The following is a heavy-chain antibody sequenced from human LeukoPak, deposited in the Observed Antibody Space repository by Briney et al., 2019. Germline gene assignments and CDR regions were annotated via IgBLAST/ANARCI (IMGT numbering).Heavy chain of an antibody. CDR3: ARDRSSGSYYGDFES. CDR2: INPNSGGT. J-gene: IGHJ4*02. D-gene: IGHD1-26*01. CDR1: GYTFTGYY. Sequence: ASVKVSCKASGYTFTGYYMHWVRQAPGQGLEWMGRINPNSGGTNYAQKFQGRVTMTRDTSISTAYMELSRLRSDDTAVYYCARDRSSGSYYGDFESWGQGTLVTVYS. V-gene: IGHV1-2*06.